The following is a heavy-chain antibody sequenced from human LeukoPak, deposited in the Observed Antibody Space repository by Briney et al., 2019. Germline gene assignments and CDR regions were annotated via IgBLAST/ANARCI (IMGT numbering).Heavy chain of an antibody. CDR1: GGSISSSSYY. V-gene: IGHV4-39*01. D-gene: IGHD3-3*01. CDR3: ARKATYYDFWSGYPEY. J-gene: IGHJ4*02. CDR2: SYYSGST. Sequence: PSETLSLTCTVSGGSISSSSYYWGWIRQPPGKGLEWIGSSYYSGSTYYNPSLKSRVTISVDTSKNQFSLKLSSVTAADTAVYYCARKATYYDFWSGYPEYWGQGTLVTVSS.